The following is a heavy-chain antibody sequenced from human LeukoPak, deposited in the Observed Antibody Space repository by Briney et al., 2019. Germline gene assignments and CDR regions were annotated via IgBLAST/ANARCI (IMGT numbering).Heavy chain of an antibody. D-gene: IGHD3-10*02. CDR2: ISSSSSYI. CDR3: ARGLFGELLAYYYGMDV. CDR1: GFTFSSYS. Sequence: PGGSLRLSCAASGFTFSSYSMNWVRQAPGKGLEWVSSISSSSSYIYYADSVKGRFTISRDNAKNSLYLQMNSLRAEDTAVYYCARGLFGELLAYYYGMDVWGQGTTVTVSS. V-gene: IGHV3-21*01. J-gene: IGHJ6*02.